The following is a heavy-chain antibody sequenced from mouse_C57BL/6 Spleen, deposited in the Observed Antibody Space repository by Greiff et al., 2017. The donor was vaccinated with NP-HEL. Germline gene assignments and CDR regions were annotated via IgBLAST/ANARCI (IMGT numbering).Heavy chain of an antibody. CDR3: ARRGNPDWYAMDY. J-gene: IGHJ4*01. Sequence: QVQLKESGAELVRPGASVKLSCKASGYTFTDYYINWVKQRPGQGLEWIARIYPGSGNTYYNEKFKGKATLTAEKSSSTAYMQLSSLTSEDSAVYFCARRGNPDWYAMDYWGQGTSVTVSS. CDR1: GYTFTDYY. CDR2: IYPGSGNT. V-gene: IGHV1-76*01.